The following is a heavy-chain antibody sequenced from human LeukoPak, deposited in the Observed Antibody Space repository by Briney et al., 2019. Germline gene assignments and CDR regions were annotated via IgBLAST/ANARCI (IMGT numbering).Heavy chain of an antibody. V-gene: IGHV3-69-1*01. CDR3: ARDAGNSGYGCDL. D-gene: IGHD5-12*01. CDR2: IRSSSET. J-gene: IGHJ5*02. Sequence: NPGGSLRLSCAASGFTFSDYYMNWVRQAPGKGLEWVSHIRSSSETFYADSVEGRFTISRDNARNSLYLQMNNLRGEDTAIYYCARDAGNSGYGCDLWGQGTLVTVSS. CDR1: GFTFSDYY.